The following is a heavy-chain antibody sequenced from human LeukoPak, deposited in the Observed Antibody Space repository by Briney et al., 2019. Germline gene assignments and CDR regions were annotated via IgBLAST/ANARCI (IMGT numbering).Heavy chain of an antibody. CDR3: ARGIVVVPAANLYYFDY. J-gene: IGHJ4*02. V-gene: IGHV4-34*01. D-gene: IGHD2-2*01. CDR1: GGSFSGYY. Sequence: SETLSLTCAVYGGSFSGYYWSWIRQPPGKGLEWIGEINHSGSTNYNPSLKSRVTISVDTSKNQFSLKLSSVTAADTAVYYCARGIVVVPAANLYYFDYWGQGTLVTVSS. CDR2: INHSGST.